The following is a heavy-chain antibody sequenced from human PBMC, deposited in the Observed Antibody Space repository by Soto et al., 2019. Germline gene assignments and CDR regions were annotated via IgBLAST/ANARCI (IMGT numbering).Heavy chain of an antibody. CDR3: ARSRRITIFGVPLNYGMDV. D-gene: IGHD3-3*01. CDR2: IYYSGST. V-gene: IGHV4-59*01. Sequence: KASETLSLTCTVSGGSISSYYWSWIRQPPGKGLEWIGYIYYSGSTNYNPSLKSRVTISVDTSKNQFSLKLSSVTAADTAVYYCARSRRITIFGVPLNYGMDVWGQGTTVTVSS. CDR1: GGSISSYY. J-gene: IGHJ6*02.